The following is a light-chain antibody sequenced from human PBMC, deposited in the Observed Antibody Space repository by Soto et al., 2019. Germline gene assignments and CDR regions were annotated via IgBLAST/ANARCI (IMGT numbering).Light chain of an antibody. J-gene: IGKJ5*01. CDR3: QQRSNWPLIT. CDR1: QSVNNN. V-gene: IGKV3-15*01. Sequence: EIILTQSPASLSVSPGERATLSCRASQSVNNNLAWYQQKPGQAPRLLIYGASTRATGIPGRFRGSGSGTEFTLTITSLEPEDFAVYYCQQRSNWPLITFGQGTRLEIK. CDR2: GAS.